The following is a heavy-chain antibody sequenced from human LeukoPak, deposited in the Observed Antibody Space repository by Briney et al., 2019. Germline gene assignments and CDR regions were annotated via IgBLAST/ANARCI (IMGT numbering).Heavy chain of an antibody. Sequence: PGGSLRLSCAASGFTFDDYTMHWVRQAPGKGLEWVSLISWDGGSTYYADSVKGRFTISRDNSKNSLYLQMNSLRTEDTALYYCAKDNRNRGYYYMDIWGKGTTVTVSS. V-gene: IGHV3-43*01. J-gene: IGHJ6*03. CDR2: ISWDGGST. CDR1: GFTFDDYT. D-gene: IGHD3-16*01. CDR3: AKDNRNRGYYYMDI.